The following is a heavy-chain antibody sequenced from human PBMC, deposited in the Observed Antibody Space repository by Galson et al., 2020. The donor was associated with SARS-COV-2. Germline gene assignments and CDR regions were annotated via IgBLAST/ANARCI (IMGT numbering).Heavy chain of an antibody. CDR1: GFSLSTSGVG. CDR2: IYWDDDK. Sequence: KMSRPTLVKPTQTLPLTCTFSGFSLSTSGVGVGWIRQPPGKALECLGFIYWDDDKRYSPSLKSRLTLIKDTSNNQVILLMTNMDPMDTATYYCAHRRVGSGSWDVGVFDYWGQGTLVTVSS. D-gene: IGHD2-15*01. V-gene: IGHV2-5*02. J-gene: IGHJ4*02. CDR3: AHRRVGSGSWDVGVFDY.